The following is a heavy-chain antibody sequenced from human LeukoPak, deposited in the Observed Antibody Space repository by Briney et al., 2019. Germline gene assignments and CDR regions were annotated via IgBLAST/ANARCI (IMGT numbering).Heavy chain of an antibody. D-gene: IGHD6-19*01. J-gene: IGHJ4*02. Sequence: ESLRLSCAASGFTFSSYMMTWVRQAPGKGLEWVANIKPDGSGKNYVDSVKGRFTISRDNAKNSLYLQMRGLRVEDTAVYYCSSQPAVLDLDCWGQGTLVTVSS. CDR3: SSQPAVLDLDC. CDR1: GFTFSSYM. V-gene: IGHV3-7*01. CDR2: IKPDGSGK.